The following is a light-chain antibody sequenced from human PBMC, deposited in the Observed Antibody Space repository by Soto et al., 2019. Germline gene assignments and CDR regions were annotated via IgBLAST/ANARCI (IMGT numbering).Light chain of an antibody. CDR1: SNDVGAYNY. CDR3: SSYAGSNNHVI. V-gene: IGLV2-8*01. J-gene: IGLJ2*01. CDR2: DVS. Sequence: QSVLTQPPSASGSPGQSVTISCTGTSNDVGAYNYVSWYQHHPGKAPKLMISDVSHRPSGVPDRFSGSKSGNTASLTVSGLQAEDEADYYCSSYAGSNNHVIFGGGTKLTVL.